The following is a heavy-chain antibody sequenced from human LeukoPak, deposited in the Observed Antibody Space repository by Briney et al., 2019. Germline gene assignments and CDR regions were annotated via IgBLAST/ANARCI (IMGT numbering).Heavy chain of an antibody. CDR3: ARTHVVNYYDSSGYHSPFDY. CDR2: IYFSGST. V-gene: IGHV4-39*01. J-gene: IGHJ4*02. CDR1: GGSISSSTYY. D-gene: IGHD3-22*01. Sequence: SETLSLTCTVSGGSISSSTYYWGWIRQPPGKGVGWIGSIYFSGSTYYNPSLESRVTISVDTSKNQFSLKLSSVTAADTAVYYCARTHVVNYYDSSGYHSPFDYWGQGTLVTVSS.